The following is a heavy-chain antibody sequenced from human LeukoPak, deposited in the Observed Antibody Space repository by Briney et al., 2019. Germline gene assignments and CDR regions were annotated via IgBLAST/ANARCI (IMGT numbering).Heavy chain of an antibody. CDR2: IYYSGST. J-gene: IGHJ4*02. Sequence: KPSETLSLTCTVSGGSISSYYWSWIRQPPGKGLEWIGYIYYSGSTNYHPSLKSRVTISVDTSKNQFSLKLSPVTAADTAVYYWARGITLHFDYWGQGTLVTVSS. CDR1: GGSISSYY. V-gene: IGHV4-59*01. CDR3: ARGITLHFDY. D-gene: IGHD1-14*01.